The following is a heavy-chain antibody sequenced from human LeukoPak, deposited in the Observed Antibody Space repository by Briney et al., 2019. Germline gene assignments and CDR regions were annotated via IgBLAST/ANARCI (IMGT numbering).Heavy chain of an antibody. Sequence: SETLSLTCGVYGGSFSGYYCSWIRQPPGKGLEWIGEINNSGSTNYNPSLKSRVTISVDTSKKQFSLKLSSVTAADTAGYYCVRDIAAAGGFDYWGQGTLVTVSS. CDR3: VRDIAAAGGFDY. CDR1: GGSFSGYY. V-gene: IGHV4-34*01. J-gene: IGHJ4*02. D-gene: IGHD6-13*01. CDR2: INNSGST.